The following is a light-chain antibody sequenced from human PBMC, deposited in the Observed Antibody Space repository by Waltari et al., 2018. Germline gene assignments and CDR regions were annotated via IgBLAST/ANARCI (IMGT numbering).Light chain of an antibody. V-gene: IGKV4-1*01. CDR2: WAS. Sequence: DIVMTQSPDPLAVSLGERATSNCKSSQRVLYNSNNKNYLAWFQQKPGQHPKLLIYWASTRESGVPDRFSGSGSWTEFTLTISSLQAEDVAVYYCQQYYTTPYTFGQGTKLEIK. J-gene: IGKJ2*01. CDR1: QRVLYNSNNKNY. CDR3: QQYYTTPYT.